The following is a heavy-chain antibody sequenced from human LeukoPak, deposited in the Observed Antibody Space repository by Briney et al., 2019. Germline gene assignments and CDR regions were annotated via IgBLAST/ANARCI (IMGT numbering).Heavy chain of an antibody. CDR1: GFTFSSYA. Sequence: QTGGSLRLSCAASGFTFSSYAMSWVRQAPGKGLEWVSAISGSGGSTYYADSVKGRFTISRDNSKNTLYLQMNSLRAEDTAVYYCAKDQTHSYGQYYYYYGMDVWGQGTTVTVSS. V-gene: IGHV3-23*01. D-gene: IGHD5-18*01. J-gene: IGHJ6*02. CDR3: AKDQTHSYGQYYYYYGMDV. CDR2: ISGSGGST.